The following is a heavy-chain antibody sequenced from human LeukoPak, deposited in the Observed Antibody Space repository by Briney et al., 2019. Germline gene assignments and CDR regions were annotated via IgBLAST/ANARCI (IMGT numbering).Heavy chain of an antibody. D-gene: IGHD4-11*01. J-gene: IGHJ4*02. Sequence: ASVKVSCKASGYTFTGYYVHWVRQAPGQGLEWMGWINANSGGTNFAQNFQGSVTMTRDTSISTAYMELYRLTYDDTAVYYCARGEETVNTPYFVYWGQGSLVTVSS. CDR2: INANSGGT. V-gene: IGHV1-2*02. CDR3: ARGEETVNTPYFVY. CDR1: GYTFTGYY.